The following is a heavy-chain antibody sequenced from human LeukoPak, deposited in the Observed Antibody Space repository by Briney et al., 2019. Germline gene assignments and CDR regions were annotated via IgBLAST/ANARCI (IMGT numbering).Heavy chain of an antibody. D-gene: IGHD6-13*01. V-gene: IGHV1-18*01. CDR1: GYTFTSYG. CDR3: ARIISISSSWYGGLGY. J-gene: IGHJ4*02. CDR2: ISAYNGNT. Sequence: ASVKVSCKASGYTFTSYGISWVRQAPGQGLEWMGWISAYNGNTNYAQKLQGRVTMTTDTSTSTAYMELRSLRSDDTAVYYCARIISISSSWYGGLGYWGQGTLVTVSS.